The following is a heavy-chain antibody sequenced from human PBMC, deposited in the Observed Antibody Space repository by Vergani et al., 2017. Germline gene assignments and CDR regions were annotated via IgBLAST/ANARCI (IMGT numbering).Heavy chain of an antibody. CDR2: INPNSGGT. CDR1: GYTFTGQY. V-gene: IGHV1-2*06. Sequence: QVQLVQSGAEVKKPGASVKVSCKASGYTFTGQYMHWVRQAPGQGLEWMGRINPNSGGTNYAQNCQGSVTMTRDTSITTAYMQLNRLISDDTAVYYCAGPTVFGVVDDAFDIWGQGTMVTVSS. CDR3: AGPTVFGVVDDAFDI. D-gene: IGHD3-3*01. J-gene: IGHJ3*02.